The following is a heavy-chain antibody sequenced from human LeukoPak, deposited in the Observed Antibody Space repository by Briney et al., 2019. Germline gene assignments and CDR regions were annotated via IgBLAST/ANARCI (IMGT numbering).Heavy chain of an antibody. V-gene: IGHV3-23*01. Sequence: GGSLRLSCAASGFTLSSYAMSWVRQAPGKGLEWVSSISASGGGTNYADSVKGRFTISRDNSKNTVYLQMNSLRAEDTAVYYCAKGSGWYGGGDYWGQGTLVTVSS. CDR3: AKGSGWYGGGDY. CDR1: GFTLSSYA. J-gene: IGHJ4*02. CDR2: ISASGGGT. D-gene: IGHD6-19*01.